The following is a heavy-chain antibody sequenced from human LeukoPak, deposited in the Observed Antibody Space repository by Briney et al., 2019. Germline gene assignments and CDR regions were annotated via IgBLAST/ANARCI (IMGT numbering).Heavy chain of an antibody. CDR2: INHSGST. CDR1: GGSFNGYY. CDR3: AGAFGESQTFDY. D-gene: IGHD3-10*01. Sequence: NPSETLSLTCAAYGGSFNGYYWSWIRQPPGKGLEWIGEINHSGSTNYNPSLKSRVTVSVDTSKNQFSLKLSSVTAADTAVYYCAGAFGESQTFDYWGQGTLVTVSS. J-gene: IGHJ4*02. V-gene: IGHV4-34*01.